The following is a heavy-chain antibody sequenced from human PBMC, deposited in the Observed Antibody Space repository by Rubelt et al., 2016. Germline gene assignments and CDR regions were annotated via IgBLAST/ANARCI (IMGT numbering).Heavy chain of an antibody. D-gene: IGHD2-2*01. CDR2: LSYDGSNK. J-gene: IGHJ4*02. CDR1: GFTFSSYG. V-gene: IGHV3-30*18. CDR3: AKSLSRNIVVVPAVLGIDY. Sequence: QVQLVESGGGVVQPGRSLRLSCAASGFTFSSYGMHWVRQVPGKGLEWVAVLSYDGSNKYYADSVKGRFTSSSDNSKNTLYLQMNSLRAEETAVHDCAKSLSRNIVVVPAVLGIDYWGQGTLVTVSS.